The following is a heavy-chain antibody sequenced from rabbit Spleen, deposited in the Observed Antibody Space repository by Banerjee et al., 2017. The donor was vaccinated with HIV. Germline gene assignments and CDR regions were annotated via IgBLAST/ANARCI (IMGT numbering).Heavy chain of an antibody. V-gene: IGHV1S45*01. Sequence: EQLEESGGGLVKPEGSLTLTCKASGVSFSDKDVMCWVRQAPGKGLEWIACIYAGSSGSTYSATWAKGRFTISKTSSTTVTLQMASLTVADTATYFCARDTGTSFSTYGMDLWGPGTLVTVS. CDR2: IYAGSSGST. J-gene: IGHJ6*01. CDR3: ARDTGTSFSTYGMDL. CDR1: GVSFSDKDV. D-gene: IGHD8-1*01.